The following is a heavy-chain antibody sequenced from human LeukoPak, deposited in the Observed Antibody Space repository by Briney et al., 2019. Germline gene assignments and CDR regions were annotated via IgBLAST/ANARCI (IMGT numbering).Heavy chain of an antibody. CDR1: GFNFNTHW. D-gene: IGHD2-2*01. CDR3: ARRRCTSTSCFADY. CDR2: IKQDGIER. J-gene: IGHJ4*02. V-gene: IGHV3-7*01. Sequence: GGSLRLSCVASGFNFNTHWMSWVRQAPGKGLEWVANIKQDGIERYYVDSVKGRFTISRDNAKNSLYLQMNSLRAEDTAVYYCARRRCTSTSCFADYWGQGTLVTVSS.